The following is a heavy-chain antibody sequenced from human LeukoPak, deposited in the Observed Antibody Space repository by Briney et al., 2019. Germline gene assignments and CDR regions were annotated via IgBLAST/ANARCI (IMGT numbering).Heavy chain of an antibody. Sequence: GGSLRLSCAASGFTFRTYWMHWVRQAPGKGLVWVSRINRDGSGTNYADSVKGRFTISRDNAKNTLYLQMSSLRAEDTAVYYCTKDLSYSLDYWGQGTLVTVSS. CDR2: INRDGSGT. V-gene: IGHV3-74*01. J-gene: IGHJ4*02. D-gene: IGHD4-11*01. CDR1: GFTFRTYW. CDR3: TKDLSYSLDY.